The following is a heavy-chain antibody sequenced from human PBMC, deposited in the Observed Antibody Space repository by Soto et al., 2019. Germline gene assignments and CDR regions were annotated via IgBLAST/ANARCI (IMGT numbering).Heavy chain of an antibody. Sequence: QITLKESGPTLVKPTQTLTLTCTVSGFSLTTHEVGVGGIRQPPGKALEWLAFISWNDERRYSPSLKRRLTITKDTSKNQVVLTMANVDPADTGTYFCAHRPPKYSTAWLAFDFWGQGTTVAVSS. V-gene: IGHV2-5*01. CDR1: GFSLTTHEVG. CDR3: AHRPPKYSTAWLAFDF. D-gene: IGHD5-18*01. CDR2: ISWNDER. J-gene: IGHJ3*01.